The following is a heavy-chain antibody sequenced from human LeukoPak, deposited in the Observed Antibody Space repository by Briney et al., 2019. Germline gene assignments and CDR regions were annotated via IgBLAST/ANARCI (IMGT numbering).Heavy chain of an antibody. CDR2: VSSRGDST. CDR3: AKSRNGYILNAFDV. CDR1: GFIFSSYA. Sequence: PGGSLRLSCAGSGFIFSSYAMSWVRQAPGKGLEWVSGVSSRGDSTYYADSVRGRFTISRDNYKNTLYLQVNRLRAEDTALYYCAKSRNGYILNAFDVWVQGRSVTASS. J-gene: IGHJ3*01. D-gene: IGHD5-18*01. V-gene: IGHV3-23*01.